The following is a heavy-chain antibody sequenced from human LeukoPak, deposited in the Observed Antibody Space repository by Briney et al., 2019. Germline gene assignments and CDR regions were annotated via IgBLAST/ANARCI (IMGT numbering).Heavy chain of an antibody. Sequence: GGSLRLSCGASGFIFRMFGMSWVRQAPGKGPEWVSGISASGDYTYYPDSMKGRFTISRDNSKNMVYLQMNSLRAEDTALYYCARDGVNCDTSIGPFDPWGQGTLVIVSS. CDR2: ISASGDYT. CDR3: ARDGVNCDTSIGPFDP. CDR1: GFIFRMFG. J-gene: IGHJ5*02. D-gene: IGHD3-9*01. V-gene: IGHV3-23*01.